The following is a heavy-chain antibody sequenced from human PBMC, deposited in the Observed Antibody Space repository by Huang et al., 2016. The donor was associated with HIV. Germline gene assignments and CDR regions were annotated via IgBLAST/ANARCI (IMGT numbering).Heavy chain of an antibody. CDR1: GGSIRRDNYY. Sequence: QLQLQESGPGLVKPSETLSLTCTVSGGSIRRDNYYWGWVRQPPGKGLEWMWSIYYSGSTYYNPTLKLRVTITVDTSKNHFSLRMRSVTVADTAVYYCARLPGSITMIRGVITDPYWGQGTLVTVSS. D-gene: IGHD3-10*01. V-gene: IGHV4-39*02. J-gene: IGHJ4*02. CDR3: ARLPGSITMIRGVITDPY. CDR2: IYYSGST.